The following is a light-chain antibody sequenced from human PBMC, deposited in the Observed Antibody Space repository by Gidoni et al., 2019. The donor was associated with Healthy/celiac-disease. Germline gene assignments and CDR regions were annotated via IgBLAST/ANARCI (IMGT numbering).Light chain of an antibody. J-gene: IGKJ1*01. CDR3: QQYNNWPRT. CDR1: QSVSSN. Sequence: EIVVTQSPATLSVSPGERATLSCRASQSVSSNLAWYQQKPGQAPRLLIYGASTRATGIPARCSGSGSGTEFTLTISSLQSEDFSVYYCQQYNNWPRTFGQGTKVEIK. CDR2: GAS. V-gene: IGKV3-15*01.